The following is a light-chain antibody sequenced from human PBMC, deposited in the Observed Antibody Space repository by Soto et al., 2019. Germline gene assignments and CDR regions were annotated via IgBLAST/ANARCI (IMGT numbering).Light chain of an antibody. Sequence: DIQMTQSPSSLSASVGDRVTITCQASQDISDYVKWYQQKPGKPPKVLIYDASSLQSGVPPRFSGSGSGTDFTLTISSLQPEDFATYFCQQTYSAPPTFGQGTKVDI. CDR1: QDISDY. J-gene: IGKJ1*01. V-gene: IGKV1-39*01. CDR3: QQTYSAPPT. CDR2: DAS.